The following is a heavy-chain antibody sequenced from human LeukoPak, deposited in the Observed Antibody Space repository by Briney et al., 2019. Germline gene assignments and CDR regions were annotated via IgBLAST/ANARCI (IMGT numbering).Heavy chain of an antibody. CDR1: GFSFSTRE. V-gene: IGHV3-48*03. Sequence: PGGSLRLSCEASGFSFSTREMNWVRQAPGKGPEWVSYIISSGSTIYYADSVQGRFTTSRDNAKNLLFLQMNSLRPEDTGVYCCARIDRDFYYMDVWGKETTVTVSS. J-gene: IGHJ6*03. CDR2: IISSGSTI. CDR3: ARIDRDFYYMDV. D-gene: IGHD3-22*01.